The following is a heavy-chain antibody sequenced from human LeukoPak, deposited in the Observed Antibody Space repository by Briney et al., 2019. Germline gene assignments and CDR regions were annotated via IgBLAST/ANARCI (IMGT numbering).Heavy chain of an antibody. CDR2: ISYDGSSK. D-gene: IGHD2-15*01. J-gene: IGHJ4*02. CDR1: GFTFSRYW. V-gene: IGHV3-30*18. Sequence: GGSLRLSCAASGFTFSRYWMSWVRQAPGKGLEWVAVISYDGSSKYYADSVKGRFTISRDNSKNTLYVRMNSLRAEDTAVYYCAKAMVGYWGQGTLVSVSS. CDR3: AKAMVGY.